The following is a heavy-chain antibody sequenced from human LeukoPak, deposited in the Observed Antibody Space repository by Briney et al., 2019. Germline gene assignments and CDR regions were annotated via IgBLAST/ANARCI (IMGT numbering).Heavy chain of an antibody. D-gene: IGHD3-16*01. CDR1: GGTFSSYA. J-gene: IGHJ6*02. CDR3: ARWGVPPGMDV. Sequence: ASVKVSCKASGGTFSSYAISWVRQAPGQGLEWMGRIIPILGTANYAQRFQGRVTITADKSTSTAYMELSSLRSEDTAVYYCARWGVPPGMDVWGQGTTVTVSS. CDR2: IIPILGTA. V-gene: IGHV1-69*04.